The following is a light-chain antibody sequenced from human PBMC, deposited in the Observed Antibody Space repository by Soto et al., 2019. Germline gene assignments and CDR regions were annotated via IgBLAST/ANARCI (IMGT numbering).Light chain of an antibody. CDR1: NSDFGRYDY. V-gene: IGLV2-11*01. CDR2: DVT. CDR3: SSFAGSYTHV. Sequence: SVLTQAPSVSGAPGQGVTFSCPGTNSDFGRYDYVSWYQQLPGEAPKLIIYDVTKRPSGVPTRFSGSKSGNTASLTISGLQAEDEADYFCSSFAGSYTHVFGRGTKV. J-gene: IGLJ1*01.